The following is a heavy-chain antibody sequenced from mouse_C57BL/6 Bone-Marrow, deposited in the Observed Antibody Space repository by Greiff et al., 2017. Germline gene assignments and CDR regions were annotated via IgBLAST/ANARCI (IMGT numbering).Heavy chain of an antibody. D-gene: IGHD1-1*01. CDR1: GYTFTSYW. J-gene: IGHJ4*01. CDR3: ATTVVAPYAIDY. Sequence: QVQLQQSGAELAKPGASVKLSCKASGYTFTSYWMHWVKQRPGQGLEWIGYINPSSGYTKYNQKFKAKATLTADKSSSTDYMQLSSPTYEDSAVYYCATTVVAPYAIDYWGQGTSGTVSS. V-gene: IGHV1-7*01. CDR2: INPSSGYT.